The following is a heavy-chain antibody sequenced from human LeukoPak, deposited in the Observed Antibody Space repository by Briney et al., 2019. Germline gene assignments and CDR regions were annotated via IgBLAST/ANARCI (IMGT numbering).Heavy chain of an antibody. J-gene: IGHJ6*03. Sequence: GGSLRLSCAASGFTFTIYSMNWVRQAPGKGLDWVSSISSSSGYMNYADSVKGRFNISRDNAKNSLYLQVNSLRAEDTAVYYCARAGAGSNYYYFMDLWGKGTTVTVSS. CDR3: ARAGAGSNYYYFMDL. D-gene: IGHD1-14*01. CDR1: GFTFTIYS. CDR2: ISSSSGYM. V-gene: IGHV3-21*01.